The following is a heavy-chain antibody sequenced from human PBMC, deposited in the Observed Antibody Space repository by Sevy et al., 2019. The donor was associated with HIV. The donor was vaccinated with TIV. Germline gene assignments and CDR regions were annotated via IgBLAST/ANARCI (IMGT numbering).Heavy chain of an antibody. V-gene: IGHV3-30*18. Sequence: GGSLRLSCAASGFTFKYHGMHWVRQAPGKGLEWVSLISIDGSNKYYADSVKGRFTISRDNAKNTVSVQMNRLRPEDTAKYYCAKDGGHIDIDYWGQGILVTVSS. CDR2: ISIDGSNK. CDR1: GFTFKYHG. D-gene: IGHD2-15*01. CDR3: AKDGGHIDIDY. J-gene: IGHJ4*02.